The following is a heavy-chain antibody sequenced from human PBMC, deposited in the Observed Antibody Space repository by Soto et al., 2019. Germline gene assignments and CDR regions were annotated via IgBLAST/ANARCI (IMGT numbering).Heavy chain of an antibody. CDR2: ISGSATTI. CDR3: AKGRKGYSDTTGSPWDFDI. Sequence: VQLLESGGGLVQPGGSLRLSCAASGFSFSNYALTWVRRAPGKGLEWVSVISGSATTIHYADSVKGRFTISRDNSKNTLYLQMNSLRAEDTAVYYCAKGRKGYSDTTGSPWDFDIWGQGTMVTVSS. CDR1: GFSFSNYA. V-gene: IGHV3-23*01. D-gene: IGHD3-22*01. J-gene: IGHJ3*02.